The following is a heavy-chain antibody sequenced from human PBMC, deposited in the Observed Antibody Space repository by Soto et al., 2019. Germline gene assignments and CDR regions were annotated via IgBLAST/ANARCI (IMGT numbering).Heavy chain of an antibody. V-gene: IGHV5-51*01. CDR1: GYSFTSYW. Sequence: PGESLKISCKGSGYSFTSYWIGWVRQMPGKGLEWMGIVNPGDSDTRYSPSFQGQITISADKSISTAYLQWSSLKASDTAMYYCARRHYSDSSGYSPFDYWGQGTLVTVSS. CDR3: ARRHYSDSSGYSPFDY. CDR2: VNPGDSDT. J-gene: IGHJ4*02. D-gene: IGHD3-22*01.